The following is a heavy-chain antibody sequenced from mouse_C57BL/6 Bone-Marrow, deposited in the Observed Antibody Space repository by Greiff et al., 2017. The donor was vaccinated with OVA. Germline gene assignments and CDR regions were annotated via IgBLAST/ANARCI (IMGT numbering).Heavy chain of an antibody. D-gene: IGHD2-5*01. J-gene: IGHJ2*01. CDR3: ARKSNYPYYFDY. Sequence: EVQLQQSGPELVKPGASVKISCKASGYTFTDYYMNWVKQSHGKSLEWIGDINPNNGGTSYNQKFKGKATLTVDKSSSTAYMELRSLTSEDSAVYYCARKSNYPYYFDYWGQGTTLTVSS. CDR1: GYTFTDYY. V-gene: IGHV1-26*01. CDR2: INPNNGGT.